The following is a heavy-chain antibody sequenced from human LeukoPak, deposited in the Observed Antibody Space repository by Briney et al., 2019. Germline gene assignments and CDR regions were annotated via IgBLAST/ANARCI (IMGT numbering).Heavy chain of an antibody. Sequence: GGSLRLSCAASGFTFSSYAMSWVRQAPGKGLEWVSAISGSGGSTYYADSVKGRFTISRDNSKNTLYLQMNSLRAEDTAVYYCANDSSYCSGGSCYSHCGMDVWGKGTTVTVSS. V-gene: IGHV3-23*01. CDR2: ISGSGGST. J-gene: IGHJ6*04. CDR3: ANDSSYCSGGSCYSHCGMDV. CDR1: GFTFSSYA. D-gene: IGHD2-15*01.